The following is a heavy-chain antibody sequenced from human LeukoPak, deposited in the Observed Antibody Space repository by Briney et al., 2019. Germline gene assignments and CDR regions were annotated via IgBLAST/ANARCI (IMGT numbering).Heavy chain of an antibody. CDR3: AREPRRRIAVAGTSDAFDI. CDR1: GFTFSSYE. CDR2: ISRSGSTI. D-gene: IGHD6-19*01. Sequence: GGSLRLSCAASGFTFSSYEMNWVRQAPGKGLEWVSYISRSGSTIYYADSVKGRFTISRDNAENSLYLQMNSLRAEDTAVYYCAREPRRRIAVAGTSDAFDIWGQGTMVTVSS. J-gene: IGHJ3*02. V-gene: IGHV3-48*03.